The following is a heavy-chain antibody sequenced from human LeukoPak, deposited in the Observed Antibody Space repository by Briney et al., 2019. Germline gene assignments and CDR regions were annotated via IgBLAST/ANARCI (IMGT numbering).Heavy chain of an antibody. V-gene: IGHV1-18*04. Sequence: ASVKVSCKASGYTFTGYYMHWVRQAPGQGLEWMGWISAYNGNTNYAQKLQGRVTMTTDTSTGTAYMELRSLRSDDTAVYYCAKSGARGGLDYWGQGTLVTVSS. CDR3: AKSGARGGLDY. CDR1: GYTFTGYY. CDR2: ISAYNGNT. J-gene: IGHJ4*02. D-gene: IGHD1-26*01.